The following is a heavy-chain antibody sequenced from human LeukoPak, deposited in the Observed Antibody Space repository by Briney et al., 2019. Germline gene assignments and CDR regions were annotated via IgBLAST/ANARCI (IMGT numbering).Heavy chain of an antibody. J-gene: IGHJ6*02. Sequence: GGSLRLSCAASGFTFRSYAMSWVRQAPGKGLEWVSAISGSGGSTYYADSVKGRFTISRDNSKNTLYLQMNSLRAEDTAVYYCPKADAVTAFLYGMDVWGQGTTVTVSS. V-gene: IGHV3-23*01. CDR2: ISGSGGST. CDR1: GFTFRSYA. D-gene: IGHD2-21*02. CDR3: PKADAVTAFLYGMDV.